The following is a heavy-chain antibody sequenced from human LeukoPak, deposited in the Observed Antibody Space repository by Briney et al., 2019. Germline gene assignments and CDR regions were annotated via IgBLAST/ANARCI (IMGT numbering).Heavy chain of an antibody. V-gene: IGHV1-8*01. CDR2: MNPKSGDR. CDR3: ASGWYYHYFGTDV. D-gene: IGHD2-15*01. CDR1: GDIFTTYD. Sequence: ASVKVSCKASGDIFTTYDVHWVRQASGQGLEWVGWMNPKSGDRGYAQKFQDRVAMTMNNSIRTAYMELRGLQPEDTAVYYCASGWYYHYFGTDVWGLGTTVIVSS. J-gene: IGHJ6*02.